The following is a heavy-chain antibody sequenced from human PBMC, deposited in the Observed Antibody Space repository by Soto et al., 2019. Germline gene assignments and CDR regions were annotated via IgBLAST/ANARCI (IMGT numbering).Heavy chain of an antibody. V-gene: IGHV3-23*01. J-gene: IGHJ6*03. Sequence: GGSLRLSCAASGFTFSIYAMNWVRQAPGKGLEWVSGISGSGDSTYYADSVKGRFTISRDNSKNTLYLQMNSLRAEDTAVYYCAKDGSGSHPYYYYYMDVWGKGTTVTVSS. D-gene: IGHD3-10*01. CDR2: ISGSGDST. CDR3: AKDGSGSHPYYYYYMDV. CDR1: GFTFSIYA.